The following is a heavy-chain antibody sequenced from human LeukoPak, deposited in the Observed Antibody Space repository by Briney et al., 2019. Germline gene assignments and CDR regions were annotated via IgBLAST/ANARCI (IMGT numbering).Heavy chain of an antibody. CDR2: IYYSGST. CDR1: GGSISSYY. Sequence: SETLSLTCTVSGGSISSYYWSWIRQPPGKGLEWIGYIYYSGSTNYNPSLKSRVTISVDTSKNQFSLKLSSVTAADTAVYYCARVDPSSSWYYYYYGMDVWGQGTTVTVSS. J-gene: IGHJ6*02. D-gene: IGHD6-13*01. V-gene: IGHV4-59*01. CDR3: ARVDPSSSWYYYYYGMDV.